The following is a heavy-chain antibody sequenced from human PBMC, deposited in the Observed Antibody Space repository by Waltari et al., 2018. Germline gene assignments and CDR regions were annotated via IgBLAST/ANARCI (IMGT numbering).Heavy chain of an antibody. CDR3: ARDDNRQALDI. J-gene: IGHJ3*02. V-gene: IGHV4-4*07. D-gene: IGHD1-20*01. CDR1: GGSINNYY. CDR2: VYTSENT. Sequence: QVQLQESGPGLVKPSETLSLTCTVSGGSINNYYLSWIRQPSAKGLEWIGRVYTSENTNDNPSLKSRVAMSVDTSKNQFSLRLNSVTAADTAVYYCARDDNRQALDIWGQGIVVTVSS.